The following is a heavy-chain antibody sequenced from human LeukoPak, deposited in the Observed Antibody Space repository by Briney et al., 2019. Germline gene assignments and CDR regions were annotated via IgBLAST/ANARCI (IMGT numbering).Heavy chain of an antibody. J-gene: IGHJ4*02. D-gene: IGHD3-10*01. CDR3: ARHGSGSYYVYYFDY. CDR2: IDPSDSYT. V-gene: IGHV5-10-1*01. Sequence: GESLRISFKGSGYSFTSYWISWVRQMPGKGLEWMGRIDPSDSYTNYSPSFQGHVTISADKSISTAYLQWSSLKASDTAMYYCARHGSGSYYVYYFDYWGQGTLVTVSS. CDR1: GYSFTSYW.